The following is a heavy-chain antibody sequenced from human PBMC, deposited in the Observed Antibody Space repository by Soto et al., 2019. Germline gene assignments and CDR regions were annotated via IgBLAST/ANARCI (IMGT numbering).Heavy chain of an antibody. V-gene: IGHV4-4*07. J-gene: IGHJ4*02. CDR1: CGSISSYY. Sequence: PSETLSLTCTVSCGSISSYYWSWIRQPAGKGLEWIGRIYTSGSTNYNPSLKSRVTMSVDTSKNQFSLKLSSVTAADTAVYYCARVGGLVVRTVVCWDPGDLDTVSS. D-gene: IGHD3-22*01. CDR3: ARVGGLVVRTVVC. CDR2: IYTSGST.